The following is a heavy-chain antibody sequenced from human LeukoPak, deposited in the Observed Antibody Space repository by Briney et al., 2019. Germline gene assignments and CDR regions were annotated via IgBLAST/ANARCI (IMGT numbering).Heavy chain of an antibody. CDR2: INPSGGST. CDR3: ARVEGYRTGYSFDY. V-gene: IGHV1-46*01. Sequence: ASVKVSCKASGYTFRIHHMHWVRQAPGQGLEWMGIINPSGGSTTYAQKFQGRLTMTSDTSSSTVYMELSSLRSDDTAVYYCARVEGYRTGYSFDYWGQGTLVTVST. D-gene: IGHD3/OR15-3a*01. CDR1: GYTFRIHH. J-gene: IGHJ4*02.